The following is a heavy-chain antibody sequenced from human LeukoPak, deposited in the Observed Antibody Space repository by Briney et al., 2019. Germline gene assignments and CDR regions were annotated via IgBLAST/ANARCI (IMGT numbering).Heavy chain of an antibody. CDR3: ARGQYDILTGSHAFDI. CDR1: GGSFSGYY. V-gene: IGHV4-34*01. D-gene: IGHD3-9*01. CDR2: INHSGST. J-gene: IGHJ3*02. Sequence: SETLSLTCAVYGGSFSGYYWSWIRQPPGKGLEWIGEINHSGSTNYSPSLKSRVTISVDTSKNQFSLKLSSVTAADTAVYYCARGQYDILTGSHAFDIWGQGTMVTVSS.